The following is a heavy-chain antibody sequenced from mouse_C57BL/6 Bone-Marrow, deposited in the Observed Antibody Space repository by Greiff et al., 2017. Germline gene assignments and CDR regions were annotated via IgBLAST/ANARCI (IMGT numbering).Heavy chain of an antibody. CDR1: GYTFTSYW. CDR3: ASTYYDYEGFAY. CDR2: IDPSDSYT. J-gene: IGHJ3*01. Sequence: QVQLQQPGAELVRPGTSVKLSCKASGYTFTSYWMHWVKQRPGQGLEWIGVIDPSDSYTNYNQKFKGKATLTVDTSSSTAYMQLSSLTSEDSAVYYCASTYYDYEGFAYWGQGTLVTVSA. V-gene: IGHV1-59*01. D-gene: IGHD2-4*01.